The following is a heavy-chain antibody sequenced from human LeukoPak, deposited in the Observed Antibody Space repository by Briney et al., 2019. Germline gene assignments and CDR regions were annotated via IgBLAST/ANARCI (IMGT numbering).Heavy chain of an antibody. D-gene: IGHD3-10*01. CDR2: IGWNSGSI. V-gene: IGHV3-9*01. J-gene: IGHJ4*02. CDR1: GFTFDDYA. CDR3: AKDRSSIRGDYFDY. Sequence: PGRSLRLSCAASGFTFDDYAMHWVRQAPGKGLEWVPGIGWNSGSIGYADSVKGRFTISRDNAENSLYLQMNSLRAEDTALYYCAKDRSSIRGDYFDYWGQGTLVTVSS.